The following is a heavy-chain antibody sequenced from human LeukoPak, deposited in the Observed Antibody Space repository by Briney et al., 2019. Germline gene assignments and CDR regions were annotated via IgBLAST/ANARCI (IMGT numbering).Heavy chain of an antibody. CDR3: ARGYCSGGSCYSLDY. J-gene: IGHJ4*02. V-gene: IGHV4-59*12. CDR1: GGSISSYY. D-gene: IGHD2-15*01. CDR2: IYYCGST. Sequence: PSETLSLTCTVSGGSISSYYWSWVRQPPGKGLEWVGYIYYCGSTNYKPSLKSRVTISVDTSSNQFSLRLSSVTAADTAVYYCARGYCSGGSCYSLDYWGQGTLVTVSS.